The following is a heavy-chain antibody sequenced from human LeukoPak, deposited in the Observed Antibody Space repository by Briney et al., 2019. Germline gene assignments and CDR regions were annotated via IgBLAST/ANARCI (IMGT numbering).Heavy chain of an antibody. CDR1: GGSISSSNW. V-gene: IGHV4-4*02. CDR3: ARDPYCGGGRYSGLFDY. Sequence: SGTLSLTCAVSGGSISSSNWWSWVRQPPGKGLEWIGEIYHSGSTNYNPSLKSRVTISVDKSKNQFSLKLSSVTAADTAVYYCARDPYCGGGRYSGLFDYWGQGTLVTVSS. D-gene: IGHD2-21*02. J-gene: IGHJ4*02. CDR2: IYHSGST.